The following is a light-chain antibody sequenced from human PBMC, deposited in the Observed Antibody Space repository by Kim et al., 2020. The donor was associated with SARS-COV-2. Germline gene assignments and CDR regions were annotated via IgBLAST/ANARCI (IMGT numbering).Light chain of an antibody. CDR1: QSVNGGH. V-gene: IGKV3-20*01. Sequence: ENVLTQSPGTLSLSPGERATLSCRASQSVNGGHLSWYQQKPGQAPRLLIYGAFSRATGTPDMFSGSGSGTDFTLTISRLEPEDFAVYYCQQHGISPWTFGQGTKVEIK. CDR3: QQHGISPWT. J-gene: IGKJ1*01. CDR2: GAF.